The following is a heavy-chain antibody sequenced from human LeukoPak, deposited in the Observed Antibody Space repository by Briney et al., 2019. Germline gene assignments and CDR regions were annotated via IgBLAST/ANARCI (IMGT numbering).Heavy chain of an antibody. Sequence: GGSLRLSCAASGFTFSSYGMHWVRQAPGKGLEWVAATWYDGSNKYYADSVKGRFTISRDNSKNTLYLQMNSLRAEDTAVYFCARGGHCSTTSCSNYDGMDVWGQGTTLTVSS. CDR1: GFTFSSYG. D-gene: IGHD2-2*01. CDR3: ARGGHCSTTSCSNYDGMDV. CDR2: TWYDGSNK. J-gene: IGHJ6*02. V-gene: IGHV3-33*01.